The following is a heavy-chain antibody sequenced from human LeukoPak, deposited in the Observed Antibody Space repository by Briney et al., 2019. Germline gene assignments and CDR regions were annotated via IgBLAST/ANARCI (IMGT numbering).Heavy chain of an antibody. D-gene: IGHD5-12*01. V-gene: IGHV3-7*03. CDR3: ATNGGGDSGYGNFDY. Sequence: GGSLRLSCAASGLIFSKYWMTWVRQAPGKGLEWVASIKPDGSEKYYLDSVKGRFTISRDNAKNSLYLQMNRLRAEDTALYYCATNGGGDSGYGNFDYWGQGTLVTVSS. CDR1: GLIFSKYW. CDR2: IKPDGSEK. J-gene: IGHJ4*02.